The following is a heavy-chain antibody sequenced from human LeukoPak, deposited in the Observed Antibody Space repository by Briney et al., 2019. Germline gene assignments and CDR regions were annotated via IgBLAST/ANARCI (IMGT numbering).Heavy chain of an antibody. V-gene: IGHV3-20*04. Sequence: GGSLRLSCAASGFTFDGSALSWVRQVPGKGLEWVSAINWNGGRTGYADSVKGRFTISRDNAKKSLYLQMNSLRAEDTALYYCTRDRGSGFYYVFDSWGQGALVTVSS. D-gene: IGHD3-22*01. CDR3: TRDRGSGFYYVFDS. CDR2: INWNGGRT. J-gene: IGHJ4*02. CDR1: GFTFDGSA.